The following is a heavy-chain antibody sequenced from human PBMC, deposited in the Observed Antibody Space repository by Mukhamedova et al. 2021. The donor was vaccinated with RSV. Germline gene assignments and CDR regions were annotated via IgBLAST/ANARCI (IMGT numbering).Heavy chain of an antibody. CDR3: ARGFAGDIILMLHAIQFDY. CDR2: ISPYNGNK. D-gene: IGHD2-8*01. Sequence: ISPYNGNKNYAQKLQGRVTMTTDTSTTTAYMELRSLRSDDTAVYYCARGFAGDIILMLHAIQFDYWGQGTLVTVSS. V-gene: IGHV1-18*01. J-gene: IGHJ4*02.